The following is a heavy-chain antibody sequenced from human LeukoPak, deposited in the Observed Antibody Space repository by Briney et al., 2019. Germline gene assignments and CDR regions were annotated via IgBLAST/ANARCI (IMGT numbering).Heavy chain of an antibody. CDR3: ARDSRASSGWYYFDY. V-gene: IGHV3-30-3*01. J-gene: IGHJ4*02. CDR1: GFTFSSYA. CDR2: ISYDGSNK. Sequence: GGSLRLSCAASGFTFSSYAMHWVRQAPGKGLEWVAVISYDGSNKYYADSVKGRITISRDNSKNTLYLQMNSLRAEDTAVYYCARDSRASSGWYYFDYWGQGTLVTVSS. D-gene: IGHD6-19*01.